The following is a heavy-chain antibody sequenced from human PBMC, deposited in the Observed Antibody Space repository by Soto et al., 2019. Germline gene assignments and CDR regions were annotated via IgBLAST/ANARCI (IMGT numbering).Heavy chain of an antibody. Sequence: QGLLVQSGAEVKKPGSSVNVSCKASGYIFNNYGLSWVRQAPGQGLEWVGGIIPIFGRAKYAQRLQGRVSSTADEDTATAFMELRSLRSEDTAVYFCATVPLLYGDYYYFYFQLDVWGEGTTITVSS. CDR3: ATVPLLYGDYYYFYFQLDV. CDR2: IIPIFGRA. CDR1: GYIFNNYG. V-gene: IGHV1-69*01. J-gene: IGHJ6*04. D-gene: IGHD4-17*01.